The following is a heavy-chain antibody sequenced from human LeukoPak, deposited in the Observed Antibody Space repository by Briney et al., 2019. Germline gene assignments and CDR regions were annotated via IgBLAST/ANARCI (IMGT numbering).Heavy chain of an antibody. CDR2: IYHSGST. J-gene: IGHJ4*02. CDR1: GGSISSSSYY. D-gene: IGHD3-9*01. CDR3: ARDGEGYFDWLLSFDY. V-gene: IGHV4-39*07. Sequence: SETLSLTCTVSGGSISSSSYYWGWIRRPPGKGLEWIGSIYHSGSTYYNPSLKSRVTISVDTSKNQFSLKLSSVTAADTAVYYCARDGEGYFDWLLSFDYWGRGTLVTVSS.